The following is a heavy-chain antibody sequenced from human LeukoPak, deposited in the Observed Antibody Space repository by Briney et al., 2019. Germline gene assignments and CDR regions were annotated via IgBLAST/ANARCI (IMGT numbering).Heavy chain of an antibody. CDR2: IKQVGSEK. D-gene: IGHD3-10*01. J-gene: IGHJ6*03. CDR1: GFTVSSYW. V-gene: IGHV3-7*01. CDR3: ARARGDYYMDV. Sequence: GGSLRLSCAASGFTVSSYWMNWVRQAPGKGLDWVANIKQVGSEKYYVDSVKGRFTISRDNAKNSLYLQMNSLRAEDTAVYYCARARGDYYMDVWGKGTTVTVSS.